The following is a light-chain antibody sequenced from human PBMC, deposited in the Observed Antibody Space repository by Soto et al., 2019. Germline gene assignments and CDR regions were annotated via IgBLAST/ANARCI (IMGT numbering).Light chain of an antibody. CDR3: AGCDDSVSGQV. CDR2: NNN. V-gene: IGLV1-44*01. J-gene: IGLJ2*01. Sequence: QSVLIQPPSTSATPGQRVTFSCSGSDSNIGNNAVNWYQHLPGAAPKLVIYNNNQRPSGVPDRFSGSRSGTSASLAISGLQSEDEGVYYCAGCDDSVSGQVFGGGTKVTVL. CDR1: DSNIGNNA.